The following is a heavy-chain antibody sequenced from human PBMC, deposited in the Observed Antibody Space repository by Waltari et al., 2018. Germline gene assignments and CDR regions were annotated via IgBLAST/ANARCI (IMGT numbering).Heavy chain of an antibody. Sequence: QLQLQESGPGLVKPSETLSLTCTVSGGSISSSSYYWGWIRQPPGKGLEWIGSIYYSGSTYYNPALKSRVTISVDTSKNQFSLKLSSVTAADTAVYYCARVPNLKLAVAGTYYGMDVWGQGTTVTVSS. CDR3: ARVPNLKLAVAGTYYGMDV. V-gene: IGHV4-39*07. CDR2: IYYSGST. D-gene: IGHD6-19*01. CDR1: GGSISSSSYY. J-gene: IGHJ6*02.